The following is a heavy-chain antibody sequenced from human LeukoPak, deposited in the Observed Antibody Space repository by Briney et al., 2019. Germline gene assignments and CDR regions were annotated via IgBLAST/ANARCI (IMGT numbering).Heavy chain of an antibody. J-gene: IGHJ3*02. CDR1: GGSIRSYF. D-gene: IGHD5-12*01. Sequence: SETLSLNCTVSGGSIRSYFWSWLRQPPGKGLEWIGYIWDTEITDYNPSLKSRVTISLDTSKNHFSLKLRSVTAADTALYFCARGLVLATDDAFDIWGQGTLVTVSS. V-gene: IGHV4-59*01. CDR2: IWDTEIT. CDR3: ARGLVLATDDAFDI.